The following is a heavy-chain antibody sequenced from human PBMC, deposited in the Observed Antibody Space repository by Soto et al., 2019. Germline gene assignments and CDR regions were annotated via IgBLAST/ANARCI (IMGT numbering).Heavy chain of an antibody. CDR1: GFSFSSYA. V-gene: IGHV3-30-3*01. CDR3: ARDRFKYYYDSSGYLNWFDP. CDR2: ISYDGSNK. D-gene: IGHD3-22*01. Sequence: GGSLRLSCAASGFSFSSYAMHWVRQAPGKGLEWVAVISYDGSNKYYADSVKGRFNISRDNSKNTLYLQMNSLRAEDTAVYYCARDRFKYYYDSSGYLNWFDPWGQGTLVTGSS. J-gene: IGHJ5*02.